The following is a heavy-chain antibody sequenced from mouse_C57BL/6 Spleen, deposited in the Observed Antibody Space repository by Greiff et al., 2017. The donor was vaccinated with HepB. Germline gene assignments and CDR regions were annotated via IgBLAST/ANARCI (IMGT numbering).Heavy chain of an antibody. V-gene: IGHV1-55*01. CDR2: IYPGSGST. CDR1: GYTFTSYW. D-gene: IGHD2-2*01. CDR3: ARPSTMVTPFAY. Sequence: VQLQQPGAELVKPGASVKMSCKASGYTFTSYWITWVKQRPGQGLEWIGDIYPGSGSTNYNEKFKSKATLTVDTSSSTAYMQLSSLTSEDSAVYYCARPSTMVTPFAYWGQGTLVTVSA. J-gene: IGHJ3*01.